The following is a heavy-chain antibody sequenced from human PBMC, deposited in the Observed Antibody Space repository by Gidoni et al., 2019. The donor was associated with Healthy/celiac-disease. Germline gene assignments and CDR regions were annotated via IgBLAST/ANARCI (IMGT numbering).Heavy chain of an antibody. CDR1: GSTFSSYS. CDR3: ARAEYSSGWNFDY. D-gene: IGHD6-19*01. CDR2: ISSSISYI. Sequence: EVQLVESGGGLVKPGGSLRLSCAASGSTFSSYSMNLVRQAQGTGLEWVSSISSSISYIYYADSVKGRFTISRDNAKTSLYLQMNSLRADYTAVYYCARAEYSSGWNFDYWGQGTLVTVSS. J-gene: IGHJ4*02. V-gene: IGHV3-21*01.